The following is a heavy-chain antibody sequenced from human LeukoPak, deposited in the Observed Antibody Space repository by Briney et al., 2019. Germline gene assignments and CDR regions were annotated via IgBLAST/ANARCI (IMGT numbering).Heavy chain of an antibody. CDR3: ARQYPAGDRLSHIDY. D-gene: IGHD2-15*01. CDR2: IYTSGST. CDR1: GGSISSYY. J-gene: IGHJ4*02. V-gene: IGHV4-4*07. Sequence: PSETLSLTCTVSGGSISSYYWSWIRQPAGKGLEWIGRIYTSGSTYDNPSLKSRVTISVDTSKNQFSLRLSSVTAADTAVYFCARQYPAGDRLSHIDYWGQGTLVTVSS.